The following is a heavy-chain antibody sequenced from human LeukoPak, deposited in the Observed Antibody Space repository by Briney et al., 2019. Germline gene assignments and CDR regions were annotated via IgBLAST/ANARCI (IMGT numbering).Heavy chain of an antibody. D-gene: IGHD6-13*01. Sequence: PSETLSLTCTVSGGSISSYYWSWIRQPPGEGLEWIGYIYYSGSTNYNPSLKSRVTISVDTSKNQFSLKLSSETAADTAVYYCARGSSWYYFDYWGQGTLVTVSS. CDR3: ARGSSWYYFDY. CDR1: GGSISSYY. CDR2: IYYSGST. V-gene: IGHV4-59*08. J-gene: IGHJ4*02.